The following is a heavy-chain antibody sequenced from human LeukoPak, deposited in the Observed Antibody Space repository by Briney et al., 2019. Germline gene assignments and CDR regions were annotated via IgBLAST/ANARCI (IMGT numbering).Heavy chain of an antibody. D-gene: IGHD1-26*01. CDR1: GFTFSSYA. Sequence: GGSLRLSCAASGFTFSSYAMHWVRQAPGKGLEYVSAISSNGGSTYYANSVKGRFTISRDNSKNTLYLQMGSLRAEDMAVYYCARDGSYYGLGYWGQGTLVTVSS. V-gene: IGHV3-64*01. J-gene: IGHJ4*02. CDR3: ARDGSYYGLGY. CDR2: ISSNGGST.